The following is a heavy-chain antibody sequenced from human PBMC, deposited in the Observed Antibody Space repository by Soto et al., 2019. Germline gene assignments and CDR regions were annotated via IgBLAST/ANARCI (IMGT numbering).Heavy chain of an antibody. V-gene: IGHV3-30*18. CDR1: RFTLSNCG. J-gene: IGHJ5*02. D-gene: IGHD6-19*01. CDR3: AKDLYTSGWYTYFDP. Sequence: QVQLVESGGGVVQPGGSLILSCAASRFTLSNCGMHWVRQAPGRGLEWVAMISHDGNEKHYIDSVKGRFTISRDDSKKTLYLQMNSLRPEDTAVYYCAKDLYTSGWYTYFDPWGQGTLVTVSS. CDR2: ISHDGNEK.